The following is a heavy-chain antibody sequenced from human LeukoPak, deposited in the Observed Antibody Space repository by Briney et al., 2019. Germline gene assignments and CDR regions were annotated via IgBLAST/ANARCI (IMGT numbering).Heavy chain of an antibody. CDR2: ISSGGSTI. CDR1: GFTFSDYY. CDR3: ARDPTYSGSYSYYFDY. Sequence: GGSLRLSCAVSGFTFSDYYMSWIRQAPGKGLEWVSYISSGGSTISHADSVKGRFTISRDNAENSLYLQMNSLRAEDTAVYYCARDPTYSGSYSYYFDYWGQGTLVTVSS. J-gene: IGHJ4*02. V-gene: IGHV3-11*04. D-gene: IGHD1-26*01.